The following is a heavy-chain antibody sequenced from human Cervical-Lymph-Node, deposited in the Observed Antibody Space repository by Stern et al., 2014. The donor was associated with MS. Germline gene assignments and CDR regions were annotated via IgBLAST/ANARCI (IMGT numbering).Heavy chain of an antibody. D-gene: IGHD2-15*01. CDR2: IKEDESEK. Sequence: EVKLVESGGGLVQPGGSLRLSCAASGFMFSNSWMSWVRQAPGKGLEWVANIKEDESEKYYVDSVKGRFTISRDNAKKSLFLQMNSLRAEDTAVYYCARDDLRCSGDNCYSGFDYWGQGALVTVSS. J-gene: IGHJ4*02. CDR3: ARDDLRCSGDNCYSGFDY. V-gene: IGHV3-7*01. CDR1: GFMFSNSW.